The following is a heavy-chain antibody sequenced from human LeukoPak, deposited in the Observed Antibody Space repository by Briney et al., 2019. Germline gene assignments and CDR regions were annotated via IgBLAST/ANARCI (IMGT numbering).Heavy chain of an antibody. V-gene: IGHV3-74*01. CDR2: INTDRSIT. CDR1: GFTVSSNY. D-gene: IGHD2-2*01. Sequence: GGSLRLSCAASGFTVSSNYMGWVRQAPGKGLVWVSRINTDRSITNYADSVKGRFTISRDNAKNTLYLQMNSLRAEDTAVYYCTRDLGYCINSRCYGGWFDPWGQGTLVTVSS. CDR3: TRDLGYCINSRCYGGWFDP. J-gene: IGHJ5*02.